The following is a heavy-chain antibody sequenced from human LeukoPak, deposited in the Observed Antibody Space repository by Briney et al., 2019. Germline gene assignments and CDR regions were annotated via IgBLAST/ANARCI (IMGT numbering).Heavy chain of an antibody. V-gene: IGHV3-66*01. CDR2: IYSGGST. CDR1: GFTVSSNY. Sequence: GGSLRLSCAASGFTVSSNYMSWVRQSPGKGLEWLSVIYSGGSTYYADSVKGRFNIYRDPSKNTLYLQLNSLRAEDTAVYYCARNRDYGQTGYFDYWGQGTLVTVSS. D-gene: IGHD4/OR15-4a*01. CDR3: ARNRDYGQTGYFDY. J-gene: IGHJ4*02.